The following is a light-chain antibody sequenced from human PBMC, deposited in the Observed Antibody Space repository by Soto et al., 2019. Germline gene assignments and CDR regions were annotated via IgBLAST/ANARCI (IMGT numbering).Light chain of an antibody. J-gene: IGKJ4*01. V-gene: IGKV3-11*01. Sequence: EIVLTQSPDTLSLSPGERATLSCRASQSVSDYIAWYQQQPGQAPRLLLYDTSTSATGGPARFSGSGSGTDFTLTISSLEPEDFAVYYCQQRTNWLTFGGGTKVEIK. CDR3: QQRTNWLT. CDR1: QSVSDY. CDR2: DTS.